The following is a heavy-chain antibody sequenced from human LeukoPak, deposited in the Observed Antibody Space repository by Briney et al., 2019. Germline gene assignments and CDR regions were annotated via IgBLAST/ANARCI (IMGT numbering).Heavy chain of an antibody. CDR2: ISYDGSNK. J-gene: IGHJ4*02. Sequence: GGSLRLSCAASGFTFSSYAMHWVRQAPGKGLEWVAVISYDGSNKYYADSVKGRFTISRDNSKNTLYLQMNGLRAEDTAVYYCARDHRSYYYDSSGRTLDYWGQGTLATVSS. D-gene: IGHD3-22*01. CDR3: ARDHRSYYYDSSGRTLDY. V-gene: IGHV3-30*04. CDR1: GFTFSSYA.